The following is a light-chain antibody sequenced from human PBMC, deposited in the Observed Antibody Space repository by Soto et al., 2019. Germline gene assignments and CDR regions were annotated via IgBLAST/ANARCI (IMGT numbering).Light chain of an antibody. V-gene: IGLV4-69*01. J-gene: IGLJ2*01. CDR1: SGHSTYA. CDR3: QTWVTGSFVV. CDR2: VNSDGTH. Sequence: QSVLTQSPSASASLGASVKLTCTLSSGHSTYAIAWQQQQPGKGPRYLMRVNSDGTHTKGDGIPDRFSGSSSGTERYLTISSLQSDDEADYYCQTWVTGSFVVFGGGTQLTVL.